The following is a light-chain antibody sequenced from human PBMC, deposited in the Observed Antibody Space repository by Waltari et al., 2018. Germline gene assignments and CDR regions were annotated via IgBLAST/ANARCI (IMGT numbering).Light chain of an antibody. CDR1: SSDVGSYNY. J-gene: IGLJ2*01. CDR2: DVS. CDR3: SSYITTNTLEL. Sequence: QSALTQPASVSGSPGQSITISCTGTSSDVGSYNYVSWYQQHPGKAPKLMIYDVSYRPAGVSNRFSGSTSGNTASLTISWLQAEDEADYYCSSYITTNTLELFGGGTSLTVL. V-gene: IGLV2-14*03.